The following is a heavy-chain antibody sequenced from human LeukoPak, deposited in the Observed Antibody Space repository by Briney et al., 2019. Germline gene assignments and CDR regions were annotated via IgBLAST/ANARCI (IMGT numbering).Heavy chain of an antibody. D-gene: IGHD3-10*01. V-gene: IGHV4-59*01. J-gene: IGHJ6*03. Sequence: PSETLSLTCTVSGGSISSYYWSWIRQPPGKGLEWIGYIYYSGSTNYNPSLKSRVTISVDTSKNQFSLKLSSVTAADTAVYYCARDNYGSGSYLLMDVWGKGTTVTISS. CDR2: IYYSGST. CDR1: GGSISSYY. CDR3: ARDNYGSGSYLLMDV.